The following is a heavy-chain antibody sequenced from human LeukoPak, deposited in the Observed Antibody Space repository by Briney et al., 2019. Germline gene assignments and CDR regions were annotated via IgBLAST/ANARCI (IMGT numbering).Heavy chain of an antibody. D-gene: IGHD1-26*01. CDR2: INPNSGGT. J-gene: IGHJ5*02. V-gene: IGHV1-2*02. CDR1: GYTFTGYY. Sequence: ASVKVSCKASGYTFTGYYMHWVRQAPGQGLEWMGWINPNSGGTNYAQKFQGRVTMTRDTPISTAYMELSRLRSDDTAVYYCARGWELPTNWFDPWGQGTLVTVSS. CDR3: ARGWELPTNWFDP.